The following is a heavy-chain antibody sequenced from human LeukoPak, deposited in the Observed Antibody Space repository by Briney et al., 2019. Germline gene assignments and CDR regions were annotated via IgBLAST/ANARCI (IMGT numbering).Heavy chain of an antibody. Sequence: GRSLRLSCAASGFTFSSYGMHWVRQAPGKGLEWVAVIWYDGSNKYYADSVKGRFTISRDNSKNTLYLQMNSLRAEDTAVYYCASEVSNGSATRGGFDYWGQGTLVTVSS. D-gene: IGHD3-10*01. CDR1: GFTFSSYG. J-gene: IGHJ4*02. CDR2: IWYDGSNK. CDR3: ASEVSNGSATRGGFDY. V-gene: IGHV3-33*01.